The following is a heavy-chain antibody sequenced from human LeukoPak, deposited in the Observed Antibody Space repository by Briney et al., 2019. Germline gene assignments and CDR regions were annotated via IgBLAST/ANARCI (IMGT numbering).Heavy chain of an antibody. Sequence: PSETLSLTCAVSGGSISSSNWWSWIRQPPGKGLEWIGEIYHSGSTNYNPSLKGRVTISVDTSKNQFSLKLRSVNAADTAVYYCASLRYFDWTGGTDAFDIWGQGTMVTVSS. V-gene: IGHV4-4*02. J-gene: IGHJ3*02. CDR2: IYHSGST. D-gene: IGHD3-9*01. CDR3: ASLRYFDWTGGTDAFDI. CDR1: GGSISSSNW.